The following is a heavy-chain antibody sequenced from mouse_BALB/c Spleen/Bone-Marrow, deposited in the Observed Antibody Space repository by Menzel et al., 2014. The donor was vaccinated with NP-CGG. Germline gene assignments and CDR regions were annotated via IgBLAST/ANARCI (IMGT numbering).Heavy chain of an antibody. CDR3: ARNFPFDY. CDR1: GYTFTSYW. V-gene: IGHV1-87*01. CDR2: IYPGDGDT. Sequence: QVQLKQSGAELARPGASVKLSCKASGYTFTSYWMQWVKQRPGQGLEWIGAIYPGDGDTGYTQKFKGKATLTADKSSTTAYMQLSSLTSEDSAVYYCARNFPFDYRGQGTTLTVSS. J-gene: IGHJ2*01.